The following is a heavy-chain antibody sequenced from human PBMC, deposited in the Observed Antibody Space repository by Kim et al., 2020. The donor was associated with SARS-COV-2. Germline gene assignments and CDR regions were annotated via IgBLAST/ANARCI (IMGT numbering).Heavy chain of an antibody. CDR3: ARGRFIVVVPAAMLNWFDP. Sequence: RRVTISVDTSKNQFSLKLSSVTAADTAVYYCARGRFIVVVPAAMLNWFDPWGQGTLVTVSS. D-gene: IGHD2-2*01. J-gene: IGHJ5*02. V-gene: IGHV4-34*01.